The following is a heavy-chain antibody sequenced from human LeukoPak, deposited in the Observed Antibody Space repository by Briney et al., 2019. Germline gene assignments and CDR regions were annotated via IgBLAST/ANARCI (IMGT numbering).Heavy chain of an antibody. CDR3: AKDPSYSSSWYPNWFDP. V-gene: IGHV3-23*01. CDR1: GFTFSSYA. CDR2: ISGSGGST. Sequence: GGSLRLSCAASGFTFSSYAMSWVRQAPGKGLEWVSAISGSGGSTYYADSVKGRFTISRDNSKTTLYLQMNSLRAEDTAVYYCAKDPSYSSSWYPNWFDPWGQGTLVTVSS. D-gene: IGHD6-13*01. J-gene: IGHJ5*02.